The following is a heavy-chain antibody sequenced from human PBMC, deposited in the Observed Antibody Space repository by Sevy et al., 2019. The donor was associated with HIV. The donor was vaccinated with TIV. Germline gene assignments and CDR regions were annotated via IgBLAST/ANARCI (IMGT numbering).Heavy chain of an antibody. Sequence: GGSLRLSCAASGFTFSSYAMSWVRQAPGKGLEWVSAISGSGGSTYYADSVKGRFTISRDNSKKTLYLQMNSLRAEDTAVYYCAKDQGSSGSHWGVGYWGQGTLVTVSS. CDR2: ISGSGGST. D-gene: IGHD3-22*01. CDR3: AKDQGSSGSHWGVGY. V-gene: IGHV3-23*01. J-gene: IGHJ4*02. CDR1: GFTFSSYA.